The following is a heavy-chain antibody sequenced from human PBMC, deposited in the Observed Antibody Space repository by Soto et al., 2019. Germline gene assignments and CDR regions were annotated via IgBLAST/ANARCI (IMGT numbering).Heavy chain of an antibody. J-gene: IGHJ4*02. V-gene: IGHV1-69*01. CDR1: GGTFSSDA. CDR2: IIPMFDPP. D-gene: IGHD1-1*01. Sequence: QVQLVQSGAEVKKPGSSVKVSCKTSGGTFSSDAINWVRQAPGQGLEWMGGIIPMFDPPNYTQKFQGRVTITADESTSTVYMKLSSLRSEDTAIYYCARGNWNRRWGDFDYCGQGTLVTVSS. CDR3: ARGNWNRRWGDFDY.